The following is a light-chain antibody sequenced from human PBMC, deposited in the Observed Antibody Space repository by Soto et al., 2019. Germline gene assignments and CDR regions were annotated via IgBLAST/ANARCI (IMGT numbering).Light chain of an antibody. CDR1: QSVSSSY. Sequence: EIVLTQSPGTLSLSPGERATLSCRASQSVSSSYLAWYQQNPGQAPRLLIYGASSRATGIADRFSGSGSGTAFTLTISRLEPEDLAVYYCQQYDRSPRTFGGGTKVEIK. CDR2: GAS. J-gene: IGKJ4*01. V-gene: IGKV3-20*01. CDR3: QQYDRSPRT.